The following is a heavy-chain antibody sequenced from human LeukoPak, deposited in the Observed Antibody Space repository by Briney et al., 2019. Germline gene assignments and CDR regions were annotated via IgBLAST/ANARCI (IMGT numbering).Heavy chain of an antibody. D-gene: IGHD4-17*01. CDR1: GFAFRSYA. J-gene: IGHJ4*02. CDR3: AKDNGDYGFDY. CDR2: LSGSGGST. Sequence: GGSLRLSCAASGFAFRSYAMSWVRQAPGKGLAWVSALSGSGGSTYYADSVKGRFTISRDNSKNTLYLQMSSLRAEDTAVYYCAKDNGDYGFDYWGQGTLATVSS. V-gene: IGHV3-23*01.